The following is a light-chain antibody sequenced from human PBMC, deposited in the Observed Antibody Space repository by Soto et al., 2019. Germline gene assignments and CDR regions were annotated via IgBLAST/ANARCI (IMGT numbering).Light chain of an antibody. CDR1: QSISHY. Sequence: EIVLTQSPGTLSFSPGERATLSCRANQSISHYLAWYQQKPGQSPRLLIYGAASRAIGIPDRFNGSGSETTFTLTISRLQPEDFALYYCQQYNGSPLTFGPGIKVDI. V-gene: IGKV3-20*01. CDR3: QQYNGSPLT. CDR2: GAA. J-gene: IGKJ3*01.